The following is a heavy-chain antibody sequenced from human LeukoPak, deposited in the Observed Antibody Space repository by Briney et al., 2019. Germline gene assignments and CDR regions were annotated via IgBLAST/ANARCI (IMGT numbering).Heavy chain of an antibody. D-gene: IGHD3-10*01. CDR3: ARLPHYYGSGSYYSPSYYGMDV. J-gene: IGHJ6*02. Sequence: SETLSLICTVSGGSISSYYWSWIRQPPGKGLEWIGYIYYSGSTNYNPSLKSRVTISVDTSKNQFSLKLSSVTAADTAVYYCARLPHYYGSGSYYSPSYYGMDVWGQGTTVTVSS. CDR2: IYYSGST. CDR1: GGSISSYY. V-gene: IGHV4-59*08.